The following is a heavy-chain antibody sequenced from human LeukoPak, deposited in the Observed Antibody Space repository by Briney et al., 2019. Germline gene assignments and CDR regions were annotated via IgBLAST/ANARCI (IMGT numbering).Heavy chain of an antibody. CDR3: ARVVPAAIMGGVDY. D-gene: IGHD2-2*02. CDR2: IYHSGST. V-gene: IGHV4-30-2*01. CDR1: GGSISSGGYY. J-gene: IGHJ4*02. Sequence: SETLSLTCTVSGGSISSGGYYWSWIWQPPGKGLEWIGYIYHSGSTYYNPSLKSRVTISVDRSKNQFSLKLSSVTAADTAVYYCARVVPAAIMGGVDYWGQGTLVTVSS.